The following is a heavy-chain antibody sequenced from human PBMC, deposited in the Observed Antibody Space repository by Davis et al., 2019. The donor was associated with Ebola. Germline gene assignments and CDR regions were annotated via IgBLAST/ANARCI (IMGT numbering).Heavy chain of an antibody. J-gene: IGHJ4*02. D-gene: IGHD3-22*01. Sequence: SVKVSCKASGYTFTDHYMYWVRQAPGQGLDWMGGIIPVFGIPKYAQKFQGRVTITADESTSTAYMELSSLRSEDTAVYYCARDRYSDGSGYFFEQSHWGQGTLVTVSS. CDR1: GYTFTDHY. CDR2: IIPVFGIP. CDR3: ARDRYSDGSGYFFEQSH. V-gene: IGHV1-69*13.